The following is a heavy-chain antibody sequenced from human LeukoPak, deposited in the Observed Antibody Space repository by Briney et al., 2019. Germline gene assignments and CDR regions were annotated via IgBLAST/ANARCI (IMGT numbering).Heavy chain of an antibody. J-gene: IGHJ6*03. V-gene: IGHV4-39*07. CDR2: IYYSGNT. D-gene: IGHD6-13*01. CDR1: GGSISSSRYY. CDR3: ARDAGWVYSSSWYRHYYYYYMDV. Sequence: SETLSLTCTVSGGSISSSRYYWGWIRQPTGTGLEWIGNIYYSGNTYYNPSLKSRVTISVDKSKNQFSLKLSSVTAADTAVYYCARDAGWVYSSSWYRHYYYYYMDVWGKGTTVTVSS.